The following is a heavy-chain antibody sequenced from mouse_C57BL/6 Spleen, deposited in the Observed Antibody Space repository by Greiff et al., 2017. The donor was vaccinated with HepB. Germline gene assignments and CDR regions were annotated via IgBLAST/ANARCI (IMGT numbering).Heavy chain of an antibody. Sequence: SGPELVKPGASVKISCKASGYAFSSSWMNWVKQRPGKGLEWIGRIYPGDGDTNYNGKFKGKATLTADKSSSTAYMQLSSLTSEDSAVYFCARATTVVQVSHFDYWGQGTTLTVSS. D-gene: IGHD1-1*01. CDR3: ARATTVVQVSHFDY. V-gene: IGHV1-82*01. J-gene: IGHJ2*01. CDR1: GYAFSSSW. CDR2: IYPGDGDT.